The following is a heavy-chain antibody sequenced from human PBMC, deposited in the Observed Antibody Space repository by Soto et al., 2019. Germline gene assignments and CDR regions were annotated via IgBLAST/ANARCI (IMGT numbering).Heavy chain of an antibody. Sequence: EVQLVESGGGLVQPGGSLRLSCAASGFTFSSYSMNWVRQAPGKGLEWVSYISSSTNTIYYADSVKGRFTISRDNANNSLYLQMNYLRAEDTAVYYCARDNYGDYLLGYLGQGTLVTVSS. V-gene: IGHV3-48*01. D-gene: IGHD4-17*01. CDR2: ISSSTNTI. CDR1: GFTFSSYS. CDR3: ARDNYGDYLLGY. J-gene: IGHJ4*02.